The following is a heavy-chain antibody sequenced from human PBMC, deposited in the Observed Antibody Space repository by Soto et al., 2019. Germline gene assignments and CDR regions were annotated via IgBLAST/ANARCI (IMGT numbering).Heavy chain of an antibody. J-gene: IGHJ5*02. V-gene: IGHV4-39*01. CDR1: GGSISSSSYY. D-gene: IGHD3-9*01. CDR2: IYYSGST. Sequence: SETLSLTCTVSGGSISSSSYYWGWIRQPPGKGLEWIGSIYYSGSTYYNPSLKSRVTISVDTSKNQFSLKLSSVTAADTAVYYCARQNPWLVYGEDRNNWFDPWGQGTLVTAPQ. CDR3: ARQNPWLVYGEDRNNWFDP.